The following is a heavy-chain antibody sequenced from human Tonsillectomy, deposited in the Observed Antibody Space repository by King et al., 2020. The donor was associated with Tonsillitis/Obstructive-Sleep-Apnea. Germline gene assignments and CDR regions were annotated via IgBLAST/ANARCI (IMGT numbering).Heavy chain of an antibody. Sequence: VQLVESGGGLVQPGGSLRLSCAASGFTFSSYDISWVRQAPGKGLEGGSGISGNGGSTYVADSVKGRLTISRDNSKNTLYRQMNSLRAEETAVYYCAKDENWYFDLWGRGTLVTVSS. CDR3: AKDENWYFDL. CDR1: GFTFSSYD. V-gene: IGHV3-23*04. CDR2: ISGNGGST. J-gene: IGHJ2*01.